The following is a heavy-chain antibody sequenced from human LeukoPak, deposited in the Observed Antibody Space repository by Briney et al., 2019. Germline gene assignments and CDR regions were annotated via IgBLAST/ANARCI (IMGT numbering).Heavy chain of an antibody. CDR3: ARDLLNEGNHLDY. V-gene: IGHV4-30-4*01. CDR1: GGSISSGDYY. Sequence: SQTLSLTCTVSGGSISSGDYYWSWIRQPPGKGLEWIGYIYYSGSTYYDPSLKSRVTISVDTSKNQFSLKLSSVTAADTAVYYCARDLLNEGNHLDYWGQGTLVTVSS. CDR2: IYYSGST. J-gene: IGHJ4*02. D-gene: IGHD4-23*01.